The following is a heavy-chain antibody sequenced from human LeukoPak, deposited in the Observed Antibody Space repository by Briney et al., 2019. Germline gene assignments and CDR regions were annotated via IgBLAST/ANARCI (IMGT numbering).Heavy chain of an antibody. J-gene: IGHJ4*02. V-gene: IGHV3-48*03. Sequence: YPGGSLRLSCAASGFTFSSYEMNWVRQAPGKGLEWVSYISSSGSTIYYADSVKGRFTISRDNAKNSLYLQMNSLRAEDTAVYYCATTMVRGVITPYYFDYWGQGTLVTVSS. CDR2: ISSSGSTI. D-gene: IGHD3-10*01. CDR1: GFTFSSYE. CDR3: ATTMVRGVITPYYFDY.